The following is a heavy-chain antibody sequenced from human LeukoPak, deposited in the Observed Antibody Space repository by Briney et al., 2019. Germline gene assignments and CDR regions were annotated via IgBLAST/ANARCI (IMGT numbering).Heavy chain of an antibody. V-gene: IGHV1-18*01. J-gene: IGHJ6*02. CDR3: ARDTVMMVGSYYYGKDV. CDR2: ISAYNGNT. D-gene: IGHD2-15*01. CDR1: GYTFNSFG. Sequence: ASVKVSCKASGYTFNSFGISWVRQAPGQGLEWMGWISAYNGNTHHPEKLQGRLTMTTDTPTCTAYMELRSLRSDDTAIYYCARDTVMMVGSYYYGKDVRGQGTTVTVSS.